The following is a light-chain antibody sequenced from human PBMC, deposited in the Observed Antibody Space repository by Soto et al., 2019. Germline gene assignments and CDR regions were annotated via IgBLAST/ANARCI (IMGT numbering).Light chain of an antibody. CDR1: QGISSF. CDR3: QQLKSNLIP. Sequence: DIQLTQSPSFLSASVGDRVTLTCRASQGISSFLAWYQQRPGKAPKLLIYAASSLQSGVPSRFSGSGSGTDFTLTISSLQPEDFATYYCQQLKSNLIPFGQGTRLEI. V-gene: IGKV1-9*01. CDR2: AAS. J-gene: IGKJ5*01.